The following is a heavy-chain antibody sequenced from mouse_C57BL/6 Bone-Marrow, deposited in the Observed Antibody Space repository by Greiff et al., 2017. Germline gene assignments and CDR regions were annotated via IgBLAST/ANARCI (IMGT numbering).Heavy chain of an antibody. D-gene: IGHD2-3*01. J-gene: IGHJ2*01. V-gene: IGHV14-4*01. Sequence: QLQQSGAELVRPGASVKLSCTASGFNIKDDYIHWVKQRPEQGLEWIGWIDPEIGDTEFASKFQGKATITSDTSSNTAYLQLSSLTSEDTAVYYCSSFDGNYFDFWGQGTPLSVAS. CDR2: IDPEIGDT. CDR3: SSFDGNYFDF. CDR1: GFNIKDDY.